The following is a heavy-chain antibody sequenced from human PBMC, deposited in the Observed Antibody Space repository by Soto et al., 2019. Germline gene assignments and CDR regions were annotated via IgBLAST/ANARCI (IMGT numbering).Heavy chain of an antibody. V-gene: IGHV1-2*04. D-gene: IGHD3-22*01. CDR1: GYTFTGYY. Sequence: ASVKVSCKASGYTFTGYYMHWVRQAPGQGLEWMGWINPNSGGTNYAQKFQGWVTMTRDTSISTAYMELSRLRSDDTAVYYCARGVRRYYDSSGYYFFDYWGQGTLVXVSS. J-gene: IGHJ4*02. CDR2: INPNSGGT. CDR3: ARGVRRYYDSSGYYFFDY.